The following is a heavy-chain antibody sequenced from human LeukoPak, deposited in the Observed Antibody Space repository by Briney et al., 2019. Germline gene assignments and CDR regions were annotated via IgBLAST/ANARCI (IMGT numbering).Heavy chain of an antibody. V-gene: IGHV4-59*01. CDR2: IYYSGST. Sequence: PSETLSLTCTVSGGSIRSYYWSWIRQPPGKRLEWIGYIYYSGSTNYNPSLKSRVTTSVDTSKNQFSLKLTSVTAADTAIYYCAREVHYGYYYYMDVWGKGTTVTISS. D-gene: IGHD1-1*01. CDR3: AREVHYGYYYYMDV. CDR1: GGSIRSYY. J-gene: IGHJ6*03.